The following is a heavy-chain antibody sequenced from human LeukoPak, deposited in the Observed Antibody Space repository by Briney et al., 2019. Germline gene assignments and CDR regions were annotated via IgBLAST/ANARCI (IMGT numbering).Heavy chain of an antibody. CDR3: ARSPFYYFDY. D-gene: IGHD2-8*01. CDR1: GYSFTSYW. CDR2: IHPGDSDT. J-gene: IGHJ4*02. Sequence: GESLKISCKGSGYSFTSYWIAWVRQMPGKGLEWMGIIHPGDSDTRYSPTFQGQVTISIDKSISTAYLQWSSLEASDTAMYYCARSPFYYFDYWGQGTLVSVPS. V-gene: IGHV5-51*01.